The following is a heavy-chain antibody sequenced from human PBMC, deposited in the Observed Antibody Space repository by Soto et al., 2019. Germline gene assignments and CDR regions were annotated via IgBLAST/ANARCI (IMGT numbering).Heavy chain of an antibody. CDR3: AREELPPGTSFNSWFDP. J-gene: IGHJ5*02. D-gene: IGHD1-1*01. V-gene: IGHV3-21*01. Sequence: GGSLRLSRVGSGFTFSNYKMNWVRQAPGQGLEWVSSISGSSTYIYYADSVRGRFTISRDNAKNSVHLQMNSLRVEDTAVYFCAREELPPGTSFNSWFDPWGQGTLVTVSS. CDR1: GFTFSNYK. CDR2: ISGSSTYI.